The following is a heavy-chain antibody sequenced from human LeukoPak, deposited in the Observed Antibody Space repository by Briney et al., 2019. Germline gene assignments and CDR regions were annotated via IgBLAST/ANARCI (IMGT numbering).Heavy chain of an antibody. CDR1: GGSISSGGYY. Sequence: SQTLSLTCAVSGGSISSGGYYWSWIRQPPGKGLEWIGYIYYSGSTNYNPSLKSRVTISVDTSKNQFSLKLSSVTAADTAVYYCARALADGGMVGYFQHWGQGTLVTVPS. D-gene: IGHD4-23*01. V-gene: IGHV4-61*08. CDR2: IYYSGST. CDR3: ARALADGGMVGYFQH. J-gene: IGHJ1*01.